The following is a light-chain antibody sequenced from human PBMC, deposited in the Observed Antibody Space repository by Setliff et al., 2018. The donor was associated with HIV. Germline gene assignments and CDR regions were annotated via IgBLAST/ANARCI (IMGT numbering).Light chain of an antibody. V-gene: IGLV1-40*01. CDR2: GNN. CDR3: QSYDSSLSAPFV. J-gene: IGLJ1*01. Sequence: SVLTQPPSVSGAPGQRVTISCTGSSSNIGAGYDVHWYQQLPGTAPKVLIYGNNNRPSGVPDRFSGSKSGSSASLVITGLQAEDEAEYFCQSYDSSLSAPFVFGTGTKATVL. CDR1: SSNIGAGYD.